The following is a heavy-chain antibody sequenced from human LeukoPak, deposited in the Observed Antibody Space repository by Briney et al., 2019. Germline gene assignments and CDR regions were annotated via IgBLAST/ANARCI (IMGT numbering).Heavy chain of an antibody. J-gene: IGHJ4*02. Sequence: SETLSLTCAVSGYSISSNYYRGWIRQPPGKGLEWIGSIYRSGSTYYNPSLKSRVTISVDTSKNQFSLKLSSVTAADTAVYYCARHGSGFTATYYFDYWGQGTLVTVSS. CDR1: GYSISSNYY. D-gene: IGHD4-11*01. V-gene: IGHV4-38-2*01. CDR3: ARHGSGFTATYYFDY. CDR2: IYRSGST.